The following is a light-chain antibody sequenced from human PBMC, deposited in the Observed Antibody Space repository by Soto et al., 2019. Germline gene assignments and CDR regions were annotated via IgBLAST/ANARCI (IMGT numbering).Light chain of an antibody. CDR1: QSVSRN. CDR2: GAS. V-gene: IGKV3-20*01. Sequence: EIVLTQSPGTLSLSPVERATLSCMASQSVSRNLAWYQQKPGQAPRLLIYGASSRATGIPDRFSGSGSGTDFTLTISRLEPEDFAVYYCQQYGSSQRTFGQGTKVDIK. J-gene: IGKJ1*01. CDR3: QQYGSSQRT.